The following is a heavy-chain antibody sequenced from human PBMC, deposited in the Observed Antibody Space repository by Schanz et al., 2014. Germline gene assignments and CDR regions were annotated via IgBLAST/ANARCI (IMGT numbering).Heavy chain of an antibody. CDR1: GFTFSNYA. Sequence: EVQLLESGGGLVQPGGSLRLSCAASGFTFSNYAMSWVRQAPGKGLEWVSSISGSGGSTYYADSVKGRFTISRDNSKNTLYLQINSLRAEDTAVYYCAKNSFASSSDIDYWGQGTLVTVSS. CDR3: AKNSFASSSDIDY. D-gene: IGHD1-7*01. J-gene: IGHJ4*02. V-gene: IGHV3-23*01. CDR2: ISGSGGST.